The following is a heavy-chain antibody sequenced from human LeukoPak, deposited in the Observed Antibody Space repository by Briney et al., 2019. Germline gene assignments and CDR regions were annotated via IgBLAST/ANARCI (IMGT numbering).Heavy chain of an antibody. CDR2: ISYDGPNT. CDR3: AREMITFGGSTGFDY. D-gene: IGHD3-16*01. J-gene: IGHJ4*02. Sequence: PGGSLRLSCAASGFTFSNYTIHWVRQAPGKELEWVAVISYDGPNTYYADSVKGRFTISRDKSKNTLYLQMNSLRAEDTAMYYCAREMITFGGSTGFDYWGQGTLVTVSS. V-gene: IGHV3-30-3*01. CDR1: GFTFSNYT.